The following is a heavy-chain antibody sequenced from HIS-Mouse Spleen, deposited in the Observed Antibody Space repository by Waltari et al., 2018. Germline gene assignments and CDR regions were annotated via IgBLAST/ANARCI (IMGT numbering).Heavy chain of an antibody. V-gene: IGHV4-39*07. D-gene: IGHD7-27*01. CDR2: IYYSGST. CDR3: ARDKTGDAFDI. CDR1: AGSRSSSSYY. Sequence: QLQLQESGPGLVKPSETLSLTCTFSAGSRSSSSYYWGWIRQPPGKGLEWIGSIYYSGSTYYNPSLKSRVTISVDTSKNQFSLKLSSVTAADTAVYYCARDKTGDAFDIWGQGTMVTVSS. J-gene: IGHJ3*02.